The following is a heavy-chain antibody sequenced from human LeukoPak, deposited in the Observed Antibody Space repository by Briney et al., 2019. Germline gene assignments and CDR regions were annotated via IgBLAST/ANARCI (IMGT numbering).Heavy chain of an antibody. V-gene: IGHV3-49*03. CDR1: GFTFGDYA. J-gene: IGHJ4*02. Sequence: PGGSLRLSCTTSGFTFGDYAMSWFRQAPGKGLEWVGFIRSKDYGGTIEYAASVKGRFTISRDDSKNTLYLQMNSLKTEDTAVYYCTTEGRRVTYYDFWSGYYYNYWGQGTLVTVSS. CDR3: TTEGRRVTYYDFWSGYYYNY. CDR2: IRSKDYGGTI. D-gene: IGHD3-3*01.